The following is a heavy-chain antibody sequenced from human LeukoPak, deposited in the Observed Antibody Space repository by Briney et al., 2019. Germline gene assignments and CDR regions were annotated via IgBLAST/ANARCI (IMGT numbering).Heavy chain of an antibody. V-gene: IGHV1-18*01. J-gene: IGHJ6*02. CDR2: ISAYNGNT. Sequence: ASVKVSCKASGYTFTRYGISWGRQAPGQGLEWMGWISAYNGNTNYAQKLQGRVTMTTDTSTSTAYMELRSLRSDDTAVYYCARDRYCSSTSCYHSYYYGMDVWGQGTTVTVSS. D-gene: IGHD2-2*01. CDR1: GYTFTRYG. CDR3: ARDRYCSSTSCYHSYYYGMDV.